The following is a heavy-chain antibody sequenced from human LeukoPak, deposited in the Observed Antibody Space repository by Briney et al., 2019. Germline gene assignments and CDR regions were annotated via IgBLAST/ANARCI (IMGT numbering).Heavy chain of an antibody. CDR1: GFNFSNYG. V-gene: IGHV3-33*01. J-gene: IGHJ4*02. Sequence: GGSLRLSCLASGFNFSNYGMHWVRQAPGKGLEWLGIIWYDGSKKYYGNSARGRFTISRDNSKNTLYLQLDSLRAEDTALYFCARDSKRVRVPGGYWGQGNMVTVSS. CDR3: ARDSKRVRVPGGY. CDR2: IWYDGSKK. D-gene: IGHD2-2*01.